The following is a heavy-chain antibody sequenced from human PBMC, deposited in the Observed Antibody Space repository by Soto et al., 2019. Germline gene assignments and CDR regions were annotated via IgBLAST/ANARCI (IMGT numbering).Heavy chain of an antibody. D-gene: IGHD1-26*01. Sequence: PGESQKISCKGSGYSFTSYWISWVRQMPGKGLEWMGRIDPSDSYTNYSPSFQGHVTVSADKSISTAYLQWSSLKASDTAMYYCARPLSGSYSSYYYYGMDVWGQGTTVTVSS. CDR3: ARPLSGSYSSYYYYGMDV. J-gene: IGHJ6*02. CDR1: GYSFTSYW. CDR2: IDPSDSYT. V-gene: IGHV5-10-1*01.